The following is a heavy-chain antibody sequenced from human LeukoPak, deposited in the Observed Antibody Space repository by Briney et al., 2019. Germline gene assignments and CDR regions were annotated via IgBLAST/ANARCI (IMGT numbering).Heavy chain of an antibody. CDR2: IYTSGST. J-gene: IGHJ4*02. D-gene: IGHD3-3*01. V-gene: IGHV4-61*02. CDR3: ARALRFLEWLLLDY. Sequence: SQTLSLTCTVSGGSISSGSYYWSWIRQPARKGLEWIGRIYTSGSTNYNPSLKSRVTISVDTSKNQFSLKLSSVTAADTAVYYCARALRFLEWLLLDYWGQGTLLTVSS. CDR1: GGSISSGSYY.